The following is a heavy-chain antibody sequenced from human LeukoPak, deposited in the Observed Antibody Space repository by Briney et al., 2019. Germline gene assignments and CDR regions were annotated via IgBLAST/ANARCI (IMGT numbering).Heavy chain of an antibody. D-gene: IGHD4-11*01. CDR1: GFTFSSYA. CDR3: TRSYDYSTICFDY. V-gene: IGHV3-30-3*01. J-gene: IGHJ4*02. Sequence: GGSLRLSCAASGFTFSSYAMHWVRQAPGKGLEWVAVISYDGSNKYYADSVKGRFTISRDNSKNTLYLQMNSLRAEDTAVYYCTRSYDYSTICFDYWGQGTLVTVSS. CDR2: ISYDGSNK.